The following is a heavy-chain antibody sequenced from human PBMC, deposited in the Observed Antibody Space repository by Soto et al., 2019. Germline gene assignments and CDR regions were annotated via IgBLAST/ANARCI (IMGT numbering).Heavy chain of an antibody. V-gene: IGHV4-61*01. CDR2: IYYSGST. Sequence: SETLSLTCTVFAGSVISGSFYWSWIRQPPGKGLEWIGYIYYSGSTDYNPSLKSRVTISVDTSRNQFSLNLTSVTAADTAMYYCARGGMKVTMVRGVISYYLDYWGQGTLVTVSS. CDR1: AGSVISGSFY. CDR3: ARGGMKVTMVRGVISYYLDY. D-gene: IGHD3-10*01. J-gene: IGHJ4*02.